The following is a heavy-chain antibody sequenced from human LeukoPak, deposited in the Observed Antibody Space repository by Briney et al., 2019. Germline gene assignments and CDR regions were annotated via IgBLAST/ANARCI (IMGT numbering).Heavy chain of an antibody. V-gene: IGHV1-46*01. CDR2: INPSGGST. D-gene: IGHD1-26*01. CDR1: GYTFTSYY. CDR3: ARDLPSGSYFGGWFDP. J-gene: IGHJ5*02. Sequence: ASVKVSCKASGYTFTSYYMHWVRQAPGQGLEWTGVINPSGGSTSYAQKFQGRVTMTRDTSTSTVYMELSSLRSEDTAVYYCARDLPSGSYFGGWFDPWGQGTLVTVSS.